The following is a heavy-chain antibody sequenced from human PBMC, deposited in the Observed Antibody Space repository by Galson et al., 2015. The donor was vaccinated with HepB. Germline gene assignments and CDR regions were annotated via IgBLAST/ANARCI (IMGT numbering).Heavy chain of an antibody. CDR3: AKRITMPDPYDY. CDR2: ISYDGSNK. D-gene: IGHD3-10*01. CDR1: GFTFSSYG. V-gene: IGHV3-30*18. J-gene: IGHJ4*02. Sequence: SLRLSCAASGFTFSSYGMHWVRQAPGKGLEWVAVISYDGSNKYYADSVKGRFTISRDNSKNTLYLQMNSLRAEDTAVYYCAKRITMPDPYDYWGQGTLVTVSS.